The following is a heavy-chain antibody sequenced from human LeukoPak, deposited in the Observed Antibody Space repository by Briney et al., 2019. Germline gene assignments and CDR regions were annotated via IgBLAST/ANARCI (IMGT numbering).Heavy chain of an antibody. CDR1: GGSIGSYY. Sequence: PSETLSLTCTVSGGSIGSYYWSWIRQPPGKGLEWIGYIYYSGSTNYNPSLKSRVTISVDTSKNQFSLKLNSVTAADTAVYYCARVRSSGWSMNFDYWGQGTLVTVSS. D-gene: IGHD6-19*01. CDR2: IYYSGST. V-gene: IGHV4-59*08. J-gene: IGHJ4*02. CDR3: ARVRSSGWSMNFDY.